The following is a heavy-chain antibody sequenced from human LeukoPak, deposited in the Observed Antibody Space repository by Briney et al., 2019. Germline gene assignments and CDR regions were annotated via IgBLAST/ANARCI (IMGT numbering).Heavy chain of an antibody. J-gene: IGHJ4*02. CDR2: IYSGGNT. D-gene: IGHD4-23*01. CDR3: ARRGDGGRSFDY. V-gene: IGHV3-53*01. CDR1: GFTFSSYA. Sequence: HPGGSLRLSCVASGFTFSSYAMHWVRQAPGKGLECVSVIYSGGNTYYADSVKGRFTISRDNSKNTLFLQMNSLRAEDTAVYYCARRGDGGRSFDYWGQGTLVTVSS.